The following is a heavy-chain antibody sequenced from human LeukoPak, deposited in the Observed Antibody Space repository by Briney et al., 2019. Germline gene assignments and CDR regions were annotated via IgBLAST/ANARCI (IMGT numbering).Heavy chain of an antibody. J-gene: IGHJ4*02. V-gene: IGHV5-51*01. CDR1: GYSFTSYW. CDR3: ARTWDYYDSSGPFGY. Sequence: GESLKISCKGSGYSFTSYWIGWVGQMPGKGLEWMGIFYPGDSDTRYSPSFQGHVTISADKSISTAYLQWSSLKASDTAMYYCARTWDYYDSSGPFGYWGQGTLVTVSS. CDR2: FYPGDSDT. D-gene: IGHD3-22*01.